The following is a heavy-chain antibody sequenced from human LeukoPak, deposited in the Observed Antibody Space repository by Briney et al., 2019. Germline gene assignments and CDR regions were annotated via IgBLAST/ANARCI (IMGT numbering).Heavy chain of an antibody. CDR1: GGSISSDY. CDR3: ARHLDSYGETFDI. V-gene: IGHV4-59*08. CDR2: IYYMVTT. J-gene: IGHJ3*02. D-gene: IGHD5-18*01. Sequence: SETLSLTCTVSGGSISSDYWSWIRQPPGKGLEWIGYIYYMVTTNYNPSLKSRVTISVDTSKNQFSLRLSSVTAADTAVYYCARHLDSYGETFDIWGQGTMVTVSS.